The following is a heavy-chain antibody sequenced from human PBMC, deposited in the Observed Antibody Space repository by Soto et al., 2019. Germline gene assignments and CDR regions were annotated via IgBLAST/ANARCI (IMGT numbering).Heavy chain of an antibody. CDR2: ISYDGRKQ. CDR3: ARGGCSTGTCCDY. D-gene: IGHD3-10*02. J-gene: IGHJ4*02. CDR1: GLSFSEYD. V-gene: IGHV3-30*03. Sequence: QVELVESGGGVVQPGRSLRLSCAASGLSFSEYDMHWARQAPGKGVEWVAVISYDGRKQVYGDSGKGRFTISRDNSKETLYLQMNSLSADDTALYYCARGGCSTGTCCDYWGQGTLVTVSS.